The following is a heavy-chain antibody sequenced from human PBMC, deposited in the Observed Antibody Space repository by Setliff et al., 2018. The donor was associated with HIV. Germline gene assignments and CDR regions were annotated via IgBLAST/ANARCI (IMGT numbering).Heavy chain of an antibody. D-gene: IGHD2-15*01. CDR3: ARAGGFCNAANCLRSYDAFDI. Sequence: ASVKVSCKASTYTFSSYVINWVRQAPGQGLEWMGRISVYNGNTNYAQILQDRVTVTTDTSTSTAYMELRSLRSDDTAVYYCARAGGFCNAANCLRSYDAFDIWGQGTTVTVSS. CDR2: ISVYNGNT. CDR1: TYTFSSYV. V-gene: IGHV1-18*01. J-gene: IGHJ3*02.